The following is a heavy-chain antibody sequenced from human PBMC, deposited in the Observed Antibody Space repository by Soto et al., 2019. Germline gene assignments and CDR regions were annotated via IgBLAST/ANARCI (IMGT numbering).Heavy chain of an antibody. Sequence: SETLSLTCTVSGRSISSYYWSWIRQPPGKGLEWIGYIYYSGSTNYNPSLKSRVTISVDTSKNQFSLKLNSVTAADTAVYYCARDLWGYCGTDCYPLDVWGQGTTVT. CDR3: ARDLWGYCGTDCYPLDV. J-gene: IGHJ6*02. CDR1: GRSISSYY. D-gene: IGHD2-21*02. V-gene: IGHV4-59*01. CDR2: IYYSGST.